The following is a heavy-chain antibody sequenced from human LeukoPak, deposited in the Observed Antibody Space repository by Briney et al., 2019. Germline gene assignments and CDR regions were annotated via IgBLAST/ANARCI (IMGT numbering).Heavy chain of an antibody. V-gene: IGHV3-13*03. CDR1: GFTFSSYD. J-gene: IGHJ6*03. Sequence: GGSLRPSCAACGFTFSSYDMHWVRQATGKGLEWVSAIGTAGDTYYPGSVKGQFTISRDNSKNTLYLQMNSLRAEDTAVYYCAKDGGEYYDILTGYYPRLYYMDIWGKGTTVTISS. CDR2: IGTAGDT. D-gene: IGHD3-9*01. CDR3: AKDGGEYYDILTGYYPRLYYMDI.